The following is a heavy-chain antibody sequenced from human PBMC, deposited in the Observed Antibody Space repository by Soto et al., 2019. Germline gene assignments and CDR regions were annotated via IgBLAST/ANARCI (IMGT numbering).Heavy chain of an antibody. CDR3: PGVRRLVGYSNYSMDV. V-gene: IGHV1-18*01. Sequence: QVQLLQSGAEVKKPGASVKVSCKASGYTFTNYGITWVRQAPGQGLEWMGWISAYNGNTHYTQRLQGRATMTTDTSTSTAYMELRGLKSADTALYYGPGVRRLVGYSNYSMDVWGKGATVTAS. CDR2: ISAYNGNT. J-gene: IGHJ6*03. CDR1: GYTFTNYG. D-gene: IGHD6-25*01.